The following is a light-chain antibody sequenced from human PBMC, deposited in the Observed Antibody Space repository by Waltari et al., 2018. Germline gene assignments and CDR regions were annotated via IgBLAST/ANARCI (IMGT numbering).Light chain of an antibody. J-gene: IGKJ2*01. CDR2: GAH. CDR3: QQYIDWPQYT. V-gene: IGKV3-15*01. CDR1: QRVSNY. Sequence: EIVMTQSPAIMSVSPGERVTLSYRASQRVSNYLAWYQQVPGQAPRLLIYGAHTRATGVPDRFSGSGSGTDFTLTVSSLQSEDFGVYYCQQYIDWPQYTFGQGTKLEIK.